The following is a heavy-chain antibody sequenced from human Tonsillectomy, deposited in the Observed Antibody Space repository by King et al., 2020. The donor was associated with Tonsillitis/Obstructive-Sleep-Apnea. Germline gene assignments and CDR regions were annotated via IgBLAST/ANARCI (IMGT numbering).Heavy chain of an antibody. J-gene: IGHJ4*02. Sequence: VQLVESGAEVKKPGASVKVSCKASGYTFNSYYMHWVRQAPGQGLEWMGIINPSGGSTNYAHKFQGRVTMTRDTSTSTVYLEPTSLRSEETAVYYCARDVSAVGTYCHYWGQGTLVTVSS. D-gene: IGHD1-26*01. V-gene: IGHV1-46*02. CDR1: GYTFNSYY. CDR2: INPSGGST. CDR3: ARDVSAVGTYCHY.